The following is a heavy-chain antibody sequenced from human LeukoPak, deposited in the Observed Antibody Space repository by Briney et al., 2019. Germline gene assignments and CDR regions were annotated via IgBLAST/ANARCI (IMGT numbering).Heavy chain of an antibody. Sequence: PSETLSLTCTVSGGSISSGSYYWSWIRQPAGKGLEWIGRIYTSGSTNYNPSLKSRVTISVDTSKNQFSLKLSSVTAADTAVYYCARVPLVHDFWSGYYTFGWFDPWGQGTLVTVSS. CDR1: GGSISSGSYY. J-gene: IGHJ5*02. CDR3: ARVPLVHDFWSGYYTFGWFDP. D-gene: IGHD3-3*01. V-gene: IGHV4-61*02. CDR2: IYTSGST.